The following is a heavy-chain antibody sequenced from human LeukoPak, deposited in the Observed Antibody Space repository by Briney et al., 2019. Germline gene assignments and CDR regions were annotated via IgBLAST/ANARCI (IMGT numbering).Heavy chain of an antibody. CDR2: IYYSGSP. D-gene: IGHD1-26*01. CDR3: ASTERYSNYYYGMDV. V-gene: IGHV4-39*01. J-gene: IGHJ6*02. CDR1: GGSISSSSYY. Sequence: SETLSLTCTVSGGSISSSSYYWGWIRQPPGKGLEWIGSIYYSGSPYYNPSLKSRVAISVDTSKNQFSLKLSSVTAADTAVYYCASTERYSNYYYGMDVWGQGTTVTVSS.